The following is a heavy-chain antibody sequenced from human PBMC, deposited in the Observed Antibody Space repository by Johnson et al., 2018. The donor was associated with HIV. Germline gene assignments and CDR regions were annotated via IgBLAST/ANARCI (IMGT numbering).Heavy chain of an antibody. CDR3: ARRSIRSDGFDI. V-gene: IGHV3-74*02. Sequence: EQLVESGGVVVQPGGSLRLSCAASGFTFSSYWMHWVRQDPGKGLEWVSRISSDGSNTYYADSVQGRFTISRDNAKNSLYLQMNSLRAGDTAVYYCARRSIRSDGFDIWGQGTMVTVSS. CDR1: GFTFSSYW. D-gene: IGHD4-11*01. J-gene: IGHJ3*02. CDR2: ISSDGSNT.